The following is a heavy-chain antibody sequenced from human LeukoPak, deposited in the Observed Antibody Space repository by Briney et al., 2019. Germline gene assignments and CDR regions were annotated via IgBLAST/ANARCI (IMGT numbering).Heavy chain of an antibody. CDR3: ARRVVPAAIYYYYGMDV. Sequence: SETLSLTCAVYGGSFSGYYWSWIRQPPGKGLEWIGEINHSGSTNYNPSLKSRVTISVDTSKNQFSLKLSSVTAADTAVYYCARRVVPAAIYYYYGMDVWGQGTTVTVSS. D-gene: IGHD2-2*01. V-gene: IGHV4-34*01. CDR2: INHSGST. J-gene: IGHJ6*02. CDR1: GGSFSGYY.